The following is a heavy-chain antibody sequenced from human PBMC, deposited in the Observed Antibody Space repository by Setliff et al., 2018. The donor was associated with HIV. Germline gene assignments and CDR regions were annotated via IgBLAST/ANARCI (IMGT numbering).Heavy chain of an antibody. CDR3: ARGREVIKEKPFDY. CDR1: GGSISSHY. V-gene: IGHV4-59*11. Sequence: SETLSLTCTVSGGSISSHYWSWIRLPPLKGLEWIGYIYYSGSTNYNPSLKSRVTISVDTSKNQFSLKLSSVTAADTAVYYCARGREVIKEKPFDYWGHGTLVTVSS. J-gene: IGHJ4*01. D-gene: IGHD3-10*01. CDR2: IYYSGST.